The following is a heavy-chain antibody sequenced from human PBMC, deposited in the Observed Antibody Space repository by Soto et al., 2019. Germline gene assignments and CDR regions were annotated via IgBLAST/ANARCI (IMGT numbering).Heavy chain of an antibody. V-gene: IGHV3-23*01. J-gene: IGHJ4*02. CDR3: AFPSGLEVTGPDY. CDR1: GFTFSSYA. D-gene: IGHD6-19*01. CDR2: ISGSGDAT. Sequence: EVQLLESGGGLVQPGGSLRLSCAASGFTFSSYAMSWVRQAPGKGLEWVSAISGSGDATYYADSVKGRFSIFRDNSKNTLHLQRNSLKADDAAVCYCAFPSGLEVTGPDYWGQGTLVTVSS.